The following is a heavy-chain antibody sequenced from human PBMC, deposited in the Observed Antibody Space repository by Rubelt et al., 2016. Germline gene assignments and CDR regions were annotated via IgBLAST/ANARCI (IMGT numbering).Heavy chain of an antibody. Sequence: YDGSNKYYADSVKGRFTISRDNSKNTLYLQMNSLRAEDTAVYYCANLRIVTTSDYWGQGTLVTVSS. V-gene: IGHV3-30*07. CDR3: ANLRIVTTSDY. D-gene: IGHD4-11*01. CDR2: YDGSNK. J-gene: IGHJ4*02.